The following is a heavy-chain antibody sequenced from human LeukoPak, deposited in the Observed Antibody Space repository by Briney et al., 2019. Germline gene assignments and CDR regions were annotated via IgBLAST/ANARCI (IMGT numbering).Heavy chain of an antibody. Sequence: ASVKVSCKASGYTFTSYGISWVRQTPGQGLEWMGWISVYNGNTNYAQKLQGRVTMTTDTSTSTAYMELRSLRSDDTAVYYCATQSGSYYNYYGMDVWGQGTTVTVSS. CDR2: ISVYNGNT. CDR1: GYTFTSYG. D-gene: IGHD1-26*01. CDR3: ATQSGSYYNYYGMDV. J-gene: IGHJ6*02. V-gene: IGHV1-18*01.